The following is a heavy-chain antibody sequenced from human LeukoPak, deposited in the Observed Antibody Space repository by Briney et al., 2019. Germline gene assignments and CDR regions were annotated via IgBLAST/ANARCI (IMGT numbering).Heavy chain of an antibody. Sequence: SETLSLTCSVSDDSITMYYWTWIRQPPGKGLEWIGYVDHTGSTNFNPSLNGRVSIPRDTTKNLFSLRLRSVTAADTAVYFCARGRVSSSTWYSTYYYYFYMDVWGKGTTVTVSS. V-gene: IGHV4-59*01. J-gene: IGHJ6*03. CDR1: DDSITMYY. CDR2: VDHTGST. CDR3: ARGRVSSSTWYSTYYYYFYMDV. D-gene: IGHD1-1*01.